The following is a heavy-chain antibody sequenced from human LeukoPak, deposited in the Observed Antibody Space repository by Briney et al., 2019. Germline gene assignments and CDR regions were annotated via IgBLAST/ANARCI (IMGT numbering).Heavy chain of an antibody. CDR3: ARDSTNSFDY. J-gene: IGHJ4*02. Sequence: GGSLRLSCTASGFTFSSYSMNWVRHAPGKGLEWVSYISDSGSDVYYADSVKGRFTISRDNARNSLYLQMNSLRDEDTAVYYCARDSTNSFDYWGQGTLVTVSS. V-gene: IGHV3-48*02. CDR2: ISDSGSDV. CDR1: GFTFSSYS.